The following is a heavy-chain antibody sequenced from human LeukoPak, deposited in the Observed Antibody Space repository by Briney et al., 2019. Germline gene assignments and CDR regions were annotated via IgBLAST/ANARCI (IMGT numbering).Heavy chain of an antibody. CDR3: ARDQSGYDFGFDY. CDR1: GFIFSSYA. CDR2: IWYDGSNK. D-gene: IGHD5-12*01. Sequence: PGGSLRLSCAASGFIFSSYAMHWVRQAPGKGLEWVAVIWYDGSNKYYADSVKGRFTISRDNSKNTLYLQMNSLRAEDTAVYYCARDQSGYDFGFDYWGQGTLVTVSS. V-gene: IGHV3-33*01. J-gene: IGHJ4*02.